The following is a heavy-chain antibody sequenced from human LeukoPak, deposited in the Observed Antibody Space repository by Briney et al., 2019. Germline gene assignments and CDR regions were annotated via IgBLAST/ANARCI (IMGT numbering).Heavy chain of an antibody. Sequence: GGSLRLSCAASGFTFSSYEMNWVRQAPGKGLEWVSYISSSGSTIYYADSVKGRFTISRDNAKNSLYLQMNSLRAEDTAVYYCARERRRYSYGAFDYWGQGTLVTVSS. J-gene: IGHJ4*02. CDR3: ARERRRYSYGAFDY. CDR1: GFTFSSYE. D-gene: IGHD5-18*01. CDR2: ISSSGSTI. V-gene: IGHV3-48*03.